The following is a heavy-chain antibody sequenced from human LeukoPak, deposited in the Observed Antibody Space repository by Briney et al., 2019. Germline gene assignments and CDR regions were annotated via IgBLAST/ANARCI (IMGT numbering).Heavy chain of an antibody. J-gene: IGHJ4*02. V-gene: IGHV3-30*18. CDR1: GFTFSSYG. CDR2: ISYDGSNK. CDR3: AKPHFDY. Sequence: GGSLRLSCAASGFTFSSYGMHWVRQAPGKGLEWVAVISYDGSNKYYADSVKGRFTISRDNSKNTLCLQMNSLRAEDTAVYYCAKPHFDYWGQGTLVTVSS.